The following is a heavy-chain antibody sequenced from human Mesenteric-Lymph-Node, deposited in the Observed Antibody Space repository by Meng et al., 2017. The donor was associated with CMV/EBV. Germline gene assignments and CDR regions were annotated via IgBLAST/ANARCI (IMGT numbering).Heavy chain of an antibody. CDR2: ISGSGGST. V-gene: IGHV3-23*01. Sequence: GESLKISCVGSGFIFDDYGMNWVRQLPGKGLEWVSRISGSGGSTYYADSVKGRFTISRDNSKNTLYLQMNSLRAEDTAVYYCARDREKQQLIRYYGMDVWGQGTTVTVSS. CDR1: GFIFDDYG. J-gene: IGHJ6*02. D-gene: IGHD6-13*01. CDR3: ARDREKQQLIRYYGMDV.